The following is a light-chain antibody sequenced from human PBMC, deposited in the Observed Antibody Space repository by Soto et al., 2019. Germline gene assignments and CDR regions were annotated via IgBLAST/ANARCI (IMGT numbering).Light chain of an antibody. Sequence: EMVMTQSPDTLSLSPGQGATLSCRASQTVRNNYLAWYQQKPGQAPRLLIYDASSRATGIPDRFSGGGSGTDFTLTISRLEPEDFAVYYCQQFSSYPLTFGGGTKVDIK. J-gene: IGKJ4*01. CDR1: QTVRNNY. CDR2: DAS. V-gene: IGKV3-20*01. CDR3: QQFSSYPLT.